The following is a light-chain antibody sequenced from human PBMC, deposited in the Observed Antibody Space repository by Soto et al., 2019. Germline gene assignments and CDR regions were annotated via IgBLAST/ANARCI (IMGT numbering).Light chain of an antibody. CDR2: EAS. CDR1: QSISSW. CDR3: QEYNSYWT. V-gene: IGKV1-5*03. Sequence: DIQMTQSPSTLSASVGDRVTITCRASQSISSWLAWYQQKPGKAPKILIYEASNLESRVPSRFSGSGSGTEFTLTISSLQPDDFATYYCQEYNSYWTFGQGTKVDIK. J-gene: IGKJ1*01.